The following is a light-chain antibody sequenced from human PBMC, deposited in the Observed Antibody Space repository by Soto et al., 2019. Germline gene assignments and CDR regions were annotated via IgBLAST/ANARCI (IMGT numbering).Light chain of an antibody. J-gene: IGLJ1*01. CDR3: QSYYSSLSGYV. CDR1: SSNIGAGYE. CDR2: EKN. Sequence: QSVLTQPPSVSEAPGQRVTISCTGSSSNIGAGYEAHWYQQVPGTAPKLLIYEKNNRPSGVPDRFSGSKSGTSASLPITGILAVDEAEYYCQSYYSSLSGYVFGTGTKLTVL. V-gene: IGLV1-40*01.